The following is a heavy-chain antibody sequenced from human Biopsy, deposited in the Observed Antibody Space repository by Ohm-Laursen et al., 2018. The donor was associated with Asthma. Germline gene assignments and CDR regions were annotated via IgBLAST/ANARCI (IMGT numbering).Heavy chain of an antibody. J-gene: IGHJ4*02. V-gene: IGHV3-53*01. Sequence: SLRLSCTASGFAVSRDYMFWVRQAPGKGLEWVSVIYGGGTSHTADSVRGRFTISRDYSKNTLYLQMHSLRAEDTAVYYCARGDSSNWSHYYFDYWGQGTLDTVSS. CDR2: IYGGGTS. D-gene: IGHD3-22*01. CDR3: ARGDSSNWSHYYFDY. CDR1: GFAVSRDY.